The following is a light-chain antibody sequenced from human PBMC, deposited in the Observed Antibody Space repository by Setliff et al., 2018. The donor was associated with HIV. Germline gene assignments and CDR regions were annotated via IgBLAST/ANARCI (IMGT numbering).Light chain of an antibody. V-gene: IGLV2-14*03. CDR3: SSYTSRRTPV. CDR2: DVS. Sequence: QSALAQSASVSGSLGQSITISRSGTSSDIGAYNYVSWYQQHPVKAPRLIIYDVSNRPSGVSNRFSGSKSGNTASLTISGLQAEDEADYYCSSYTSRRTPVFGTGTKVTVL. CDR1: SSDIGAYNY. J-gene: IGLJ1*01.